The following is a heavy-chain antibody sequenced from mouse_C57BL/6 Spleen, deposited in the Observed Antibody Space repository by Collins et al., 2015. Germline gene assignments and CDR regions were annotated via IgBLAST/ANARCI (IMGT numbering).Heavy chain of an antibody. J-gene: IGHJ1*03. CDR1: GYSITSGYY. Sequence: DVQLQESGPGLVKPSQSLSLTCSVTGYSITSGYYWNWIRQFPGNKLEWMGYISYDGSNNYNPSLKNRISITRDTSKNQFFLKLNSVTTEDTATYYCAREVYSNYLYWYFDVWGTGTTVTVSS. V-gene: IGHV3-6*01. CDR3: AREVYSNYLYWYFDV. CDR2: ISYDGSN. D-gene: IGHD2-5*01.